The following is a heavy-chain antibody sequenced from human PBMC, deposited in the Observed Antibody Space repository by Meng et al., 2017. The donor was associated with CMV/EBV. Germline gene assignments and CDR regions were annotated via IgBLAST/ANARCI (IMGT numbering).Heavy chain of an antibody. CDR3: TTAFSLVVPAATYCYYYGMDV. Sequence: GESLKISCAASGFTFSNAWMSWVRQAPGKGLEWVGRIKSKTDGGTTDYAAPVKGRFTISRDDSKNTLYLQMNSLKTEDTAVYYCTTAFSLVVPAATYCYYYGMDVWGQGTTVTVSS. D-gene: IGHD2-2*01. J-gene: IGHJ6*02. V-gene: IGHV3-15*01. CDR1: GFTFSNAW. CDR2: IKSKTDGGTT.